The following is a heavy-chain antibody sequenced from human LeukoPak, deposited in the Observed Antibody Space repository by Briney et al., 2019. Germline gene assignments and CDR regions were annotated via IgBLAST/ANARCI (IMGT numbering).Heavy chain of an antibody. Sequence: GASVKVSCKASGYTFTSYGISWVRQAPGQGLEWMGWISAYNGNTNYAQKLQGRVTMTTDTSTSTAYMELRRLRSDDTAVYYCARDLGIAAAENYYYYMDVWGKGTTVTVSS. D-gene: IGHD6-13*01. CDR3: ARDLGIAAAENYYYYMDV. V-gene: IGHV1-18*01. CDR1: GYTFTSYG. CDR2: ISAYNGNT. J-gene: IGHJ6*03.